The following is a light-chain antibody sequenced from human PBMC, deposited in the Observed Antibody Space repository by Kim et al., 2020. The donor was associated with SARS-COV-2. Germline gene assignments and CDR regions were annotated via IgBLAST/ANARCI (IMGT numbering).Light chain of an antibody. J-gene: IGLJ3*02. CDR2: DVS. Sequence: QSALTQPASVSGSPGQSITISCTGTSSDVGGYNYVSWYQQHPGKAPELMIYDVSNRPSGVYNRFSGSKSGNTASLTISGLQAEDEADYYCSSYTSSSTWVFGGGTQLTVL. CDR3: SSYTSSSTWV. V-gene: IGLV2-14*03. CDR1: SSDVGGYNY.